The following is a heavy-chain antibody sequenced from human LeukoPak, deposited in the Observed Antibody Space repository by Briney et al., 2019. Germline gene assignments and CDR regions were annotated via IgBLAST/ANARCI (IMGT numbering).Heavy chain of an antibody. V-gene: IGHV3-21*06. CDR2: ISRNSRYI. J-gene: IGHJ4*02. D-gene: IGHD6-13*01. CDR3: ARVAEAAAFDS. CDR1: GFTFSSYE. Sequence: GGSLRLSCAASGFTFSSYEMNWVRQAPGKGLEWVSSISRNSRYIYYADSMRGRFTISRDNAKNSLYLQMNSLKPEDTAVYYCARVAEAAAFDSWGQGTLVTVSS.